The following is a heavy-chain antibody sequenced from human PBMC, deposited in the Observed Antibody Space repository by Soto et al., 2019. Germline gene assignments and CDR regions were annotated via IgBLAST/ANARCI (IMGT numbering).Heavy chain of an antibody. D-gene: IGHD5-18*01. CDR1: GFDFRNYA. J-gene: IGHJ4*02. V-gene: IGHV3-30-3*01. Sequence: GGSLRLSCAASGFDFRNYARHWVRQSPGKGPEWVAITSDDGDIQYYADSVKGRFTISRDNSKNTLYLQMTSLRSEDAAVYFCARAVDAAMDPLDYWGQGTLVTVSS. CDR3: ARAVDAAMDPLDY. CDR2: TSDDGDIQ.